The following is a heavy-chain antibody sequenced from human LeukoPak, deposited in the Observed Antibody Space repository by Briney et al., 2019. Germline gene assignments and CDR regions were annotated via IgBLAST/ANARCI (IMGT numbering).Heavy chain of an antibody. Sequence: ASVKVSCKASGYTFASYGISWVRQAPGQGLEWMGWISAYDGNTNYAQKLQGRVTITADESTSTAYMELSSLRSEDTAVYYCAGLYGSGILVDYWGQGTLVTVSS. D-gene: IGHD3-10*01. CDR3: AGLYGSGILVDY. CDR2: ISAYDGNT. J-gene: IGHJ4*02. CDR1: GYTFASYG. V-gene: IGHV1-18*01.